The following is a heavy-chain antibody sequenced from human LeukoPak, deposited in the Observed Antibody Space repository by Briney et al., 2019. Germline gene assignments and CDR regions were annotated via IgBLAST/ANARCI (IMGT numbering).Heavy chain of an antibody. Sequence: SETLSLTCTVSGGSISSYYWTWIRQPPGKGLEWIGYIYYSGSTSYNPSLKSRVTISIDTSKSQFSLKLSSVTAADTAVYYCASSYGESSGYIPWAFWGQGTMVTVSS. J-gene: IGHJ3*01. CDR3: ASSYGESSGYIPWAF. D-gene: IGHD3-22*01. CDR2: IYYSGST. CDR1: GGSISSYY. V-gene: IGHV4-59*01.